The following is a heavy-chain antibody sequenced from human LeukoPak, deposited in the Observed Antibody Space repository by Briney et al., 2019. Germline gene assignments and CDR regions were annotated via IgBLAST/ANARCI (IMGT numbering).Heavy chain of an antibody. Sequence: KASETLSLPCTVSGGSISSHYWSWIRQPPGKGLEWIGYIYYSGSTNYNPSLKSRVTISVDTSKNQFSLKLSSVTAADTVVYYSARSSGWYEDYWGQGTLVTVSS. CDR3: ARSSGWYEDY. J-gene: IGHJ4*02. CDR2: IYYSGST. CDR1: GGSISSHY. D-gene: IGHD6-19*01. V-gene: IGHV4-59*11.